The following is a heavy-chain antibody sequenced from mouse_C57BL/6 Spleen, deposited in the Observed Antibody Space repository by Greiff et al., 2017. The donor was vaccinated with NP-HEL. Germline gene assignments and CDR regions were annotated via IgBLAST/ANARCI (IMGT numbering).Heavy chain of an antibody. V-gene: IGHV5-6*01. CDR2: ISSGGSYT. Sequence: EVKLMESGGDLVKPGGSLKLSCAASGFTFSSYGMSWVRQTPDKSLEWVATISSGGSYTYYPDSVKGRFTISRDNAKNTLYLQMGSLKSEDTAMYYCARHEDYSNYVTTWFAYWGQGTLVTVSA. D-gene: IGHD2-5*01. CDR1: GFTFSSYG. J-gene: IGHJ3*01. CDR3: ARHEDYSNYVTTWFAY.